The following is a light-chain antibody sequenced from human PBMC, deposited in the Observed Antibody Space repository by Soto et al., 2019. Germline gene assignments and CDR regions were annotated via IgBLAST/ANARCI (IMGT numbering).Light chain of an antibody. Sequence: DIQRTQSPCSLSASVVNRVTITCRASQGIGTYLSWFRQRPGKAPELLIYDASSLHGGVPSRFSGSGSGTEFTLTISSLQPDDVATYYCQQYNSYWTYGQGTKVDIK. CDR1: QGIGTY. J-gene: IGKJ1*01. V-gene: IGKV1-16*01. CDR2: DAS. CDR3: QQYNSYWT.